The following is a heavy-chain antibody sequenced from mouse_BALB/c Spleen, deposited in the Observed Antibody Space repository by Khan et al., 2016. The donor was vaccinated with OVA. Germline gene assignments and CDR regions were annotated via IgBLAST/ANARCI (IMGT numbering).Heavy chain of an antibody. V-gene: IGHV3-5*02. CDR2: IYYSGTV. CDR3: ARDYDSLYWYFDV. Sequence: EVQLQESGPGLVKPSQTVSLTCTVTGISITSGNYRWSWIRQFPGNKLEWIGNIYYSGTVTYNPSLTSRTTITRDTSKNQFFLEMNSLTAEDTATDDCARDYDSLYWYFDVWGEGTTVTVSS. D-gene: IGHD1-1*01. J-gene: IGHJ1*01. CDR1: GISITSGNYR.